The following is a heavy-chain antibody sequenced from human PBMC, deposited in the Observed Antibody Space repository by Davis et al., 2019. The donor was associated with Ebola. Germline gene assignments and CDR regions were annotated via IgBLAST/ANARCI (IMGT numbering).Heavy chain of an antibody. D-gene: IGHD6-19*01. Sequence: SETLSLTCTVSGYSIRSNYYRGWIRQTLGKGLEWIGNIYSAGNTYYNPSLKSRVTISVDTSKNQFSLKLSSVTAADTAVYYCASLTYSSGWRSNWFDPWGQGTLVTVSS. CDR3: ASLTYSSGWRSNWFDP. J-gene: IGHJ5*02. CDR1: GYSIRSNYY. CDR2: IYSAGNT. V-gene: IGHV4-38-2*02.